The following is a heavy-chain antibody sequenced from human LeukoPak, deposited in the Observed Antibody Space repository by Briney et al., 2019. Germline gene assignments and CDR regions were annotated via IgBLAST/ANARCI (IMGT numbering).Heavy chain of an antibody. D-gene: IGHD2-15*01. CDR1: GFTFSASS. Sequence: GSLRLSCAASGFTFSASSMHWVRRDPGKGLEWVGRIKSKTDGGTTDYAAPVKGRITISRDDSKNTLYLQMNSLKTEDIAVYYCTTDPRYCSGGSCYSGYYYYGMDVWGQGTTVTVSS. J-gene: IGHJ6*02. V-gene: IGHV3-15*01. CDR3: TTDPRYCSGGSCYSGYYYYGMDV. CDR2: IKSKTDGGTT.